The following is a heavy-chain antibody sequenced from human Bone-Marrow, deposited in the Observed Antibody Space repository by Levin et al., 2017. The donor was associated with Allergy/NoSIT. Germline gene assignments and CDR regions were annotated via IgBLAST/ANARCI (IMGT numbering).Heavy chain of an antibody. D-gene: IGHD3-16*01. Sequence: AGGSLRLSCTASGFTFGDYAMSWVRQAPGKGLEWVGFIRSKAYGGTTEYAASVKGRFTISRDDSKSIAYLQMNSLKTEDTAVYYCTRDGRYDYIWGSPWGAFDIWGQGTMVTVSS. CDR2: IRSKAYGGTT. V-gene: IGHV3-49*04. J-gene: IGHJ3*02. CDR1: GFTFGDYA. CDR3: TRDGRYDYIWGSPWGAFDI.